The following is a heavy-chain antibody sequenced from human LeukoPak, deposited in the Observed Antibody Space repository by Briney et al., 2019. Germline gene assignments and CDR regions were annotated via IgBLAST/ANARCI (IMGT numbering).Heavy chain of an antibody. Sequence: ASVKVSCKASGYTFTSYGISWVRQAPGQGLEWMGWISAYNGNTSYAQKLQGRVTMTTDTSTSTAYMELRSLRSDDTAVYYCARGSELLWFGELLGNNWFDPWGQGTLVTVSS. CDR3: ARGSELLWFGELLGNNWFDP. CDR1: GYTFTSYG. D-gene: IGHD3-10*01. CDR2: ISAYNGNT. J-gene: IGHJ5*02. V-gene: IGHV1-18*01.